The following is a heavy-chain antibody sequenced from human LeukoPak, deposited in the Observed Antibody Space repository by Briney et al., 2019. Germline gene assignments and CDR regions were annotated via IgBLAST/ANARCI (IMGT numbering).Heavy chain of an antibody. V-gene: IGHV1-46*01. CDR2: INPSGGST. D-gene: IGHD6-19*01. J-gene: IGHJ4*02. Sequence: ASVKVSCKASGYTFTSYYMHWVRQAPGQELEWMGIINPSGGSTSYAQKFQGRVTMTRDTSTSTVYMELSSLRSEDTAVYYCARDLGTSIAVAGTFDYWGQGTLVTVSS. CDR3: ARDLGTSIAVAGTFDY. CDR1: GYTFTSYY.